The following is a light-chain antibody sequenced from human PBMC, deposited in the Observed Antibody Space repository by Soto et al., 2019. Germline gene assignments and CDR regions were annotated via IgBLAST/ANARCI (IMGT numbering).Light chain of an antibody. J-gene: IGKJ2*01. CDR2: RAA. CDR3: KQYGTSLT. Sequence: EIVLTQSPGTLSLSPGERATLSCRASQSVTSNYLAWYQQHPCQAPTCLIYRAASRSTGIPDRFSGSGSGTGFTLPISRLEPEDFAVYYCKQYGTSLTFGHATTLEIK. CDR1: QSVTSNY. V-gene: IGKV3-20*01.